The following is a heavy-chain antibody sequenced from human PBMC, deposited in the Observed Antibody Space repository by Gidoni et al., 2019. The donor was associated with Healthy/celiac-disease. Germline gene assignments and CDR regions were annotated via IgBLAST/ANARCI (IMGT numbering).Heavy chain of an antibody. V-gene: IGHV1-3*01. J-gene: IGHJ4*02. D-gene: IGHD3-22*01. CDR1: GYTFTSYA. CDR3: AREYYDSSGYWNGGDYFDY. CDR2: INAGNGNT. Sequence: QVQLVQSGAEVKKPGASVKVSCKASGYTFTSYAMHWVRQAPGQRLEWMGWINAGNGNTKYSQKFQGRVTITRDTSASTAYMELSSLRSEDTAVYYCAREYYDSSGYWNGGDYFDYWGQGTLVTVSS.